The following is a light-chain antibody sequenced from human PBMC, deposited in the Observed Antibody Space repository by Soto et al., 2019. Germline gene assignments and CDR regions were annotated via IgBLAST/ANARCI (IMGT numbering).Light chain of an antibody. CDR3: QQYGSSPPLT. CDR1: QSVRSSY. J-gene: IGKJ4*01. V-gene: IGKV3-20*01. Sequence: EIVLTQSPGTLSLSPGERATLSCRASQSVRSSYLAWYQQKPGQAPRLLIYGASSRATGIPDRFSGSGSGTDFTLTISRLEPEDFAVYYCQQYGSSPPLTFG. CDR2: GAS.